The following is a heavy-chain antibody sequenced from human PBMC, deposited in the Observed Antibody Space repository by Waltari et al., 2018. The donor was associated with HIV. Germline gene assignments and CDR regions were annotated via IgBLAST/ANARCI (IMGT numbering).Heavy chain of an antibody. CDR1: GGFISNGTYY. CDR3: ARHTKLATIIY. J-gene: IGHJ4*02. D-gene: IGHD5-12*01. CDR2: IYYSATT. V-gene: IGHV4-39*01. Sequence: QLQLQESGPGLVKPSETLSLTCTVSGGFISNGTYYWGCIRQPPGRGLEWIASIYYSATTYYNPSFTSRVTISVDTPKSQFSLNLRSVTAADTAVYYCARHTKLATIIYWGQGALVTVSS.